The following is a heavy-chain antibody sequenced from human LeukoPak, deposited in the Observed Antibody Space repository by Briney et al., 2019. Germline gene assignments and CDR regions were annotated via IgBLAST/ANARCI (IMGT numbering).Heavy chain of an antibody. CDR1: GFTFSSYS. CDR3: ASSYGSGSPNWFDP. V-gene: IGHV3-48*04. J-gene: IGHJ5*02. CDR2: ISSSSTI. Sequence: GGSLRLSCAASGFTFSSYSMNWVRQAPGKGLEWVSYISSSSTIYYADSVKGRFTISRDDAKNSLYLQMNSLRAEDTAVYYCASSYGSGSPNWFDPWGQGTLVTVSS. D-gene: IGHD3-10*01.